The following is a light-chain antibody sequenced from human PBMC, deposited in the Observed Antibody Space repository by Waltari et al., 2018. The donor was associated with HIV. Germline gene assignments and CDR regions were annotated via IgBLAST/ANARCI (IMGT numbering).Light chain of an antibody. CDR3: LLYMGSGVWV. V-gene: IGLV8-61*01. Sequence: QAVVTQEPSFSVPPGETVTLTCGLNSGSVSTTPYASWYQRPPGQSPCTLLYNTYSRSSGVPDRYSGSMLGNRAALTITGAQADDESDYYCLLYMGSGVWVFGGGTKLTVL. J-gene: IGLJ3*02. CDR1: SGSVSTTPY. CDR2: NTY.